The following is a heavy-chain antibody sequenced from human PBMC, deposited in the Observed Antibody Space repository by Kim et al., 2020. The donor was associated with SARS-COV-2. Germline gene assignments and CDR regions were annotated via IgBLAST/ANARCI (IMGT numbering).Heavy chain of an antibody. Sequence: QKLQGRVTMTTDTSTSTAYMELRSLRSDDTAVYYCARAVVVVPAVNPFDYWGQGTLVTVSS. D-gene: IGHD2-2*01. V-gene: IGHV1-18*01. J-gene: IGHJ4*02. CDR3: ARAVVVVPAVNPFDY.